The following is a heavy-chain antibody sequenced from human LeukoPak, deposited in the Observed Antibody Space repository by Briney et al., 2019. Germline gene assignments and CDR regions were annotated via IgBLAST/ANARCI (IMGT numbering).Heavy chain of an antibody. V-gene: IGHV3-33*01. CDR3: ARDQGCSSTNCYSLFFHY. CDR2: IWYDGSNK. D-gene: IGHD2-2*01. Sequence: GGSLRLSCAASGFTFSTYGMHWVRQAPGKGLEWVALIWYDGSNKYYADSVKGRFTISRDNSKNTLHLQMNSLRAEDTAVYYCARDQGCSSTNCYSLFFHYWGQGTLVTVSS. J-gene: IGHJ4*02. CDR1: GFTFSTYG.